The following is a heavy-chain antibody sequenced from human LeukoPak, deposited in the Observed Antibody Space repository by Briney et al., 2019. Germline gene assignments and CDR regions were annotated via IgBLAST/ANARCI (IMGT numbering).Heavy chain of an antibody. V-gene: IGHV3-64*01. CDR1: GFTFSSYA. CDR3: ARGDLLPPYFDY. Sequence: GGSLRLSCAASGFTFSSYAMHWVRQAPGKGLEYASAISSNGGSTYYANSVKGRFTISRDNSKNTLYLQMGSLRAEDMAVYYCARGDLLPPYFDYWGQGTLVTVSS. D-gene: IGHD2-2*01. CDR2: ISSNGGST. J-gene: IGHJ4*02.